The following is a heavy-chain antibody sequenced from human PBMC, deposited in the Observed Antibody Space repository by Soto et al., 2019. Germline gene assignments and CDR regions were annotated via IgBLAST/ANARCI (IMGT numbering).Heavy chain of an antibody. CDR2: IYWDDAK. V-gene: IGHV2-5*02. CDR1: GISLTNSGVG. D-gene: IGHD3-9*01. Sequence: QITLTESGPTLVKPTQTLTLTCTFSGISLTNSGVGVSWIRQPPGKALEWLAVIYWDDAKHFSPSQKSRLTIAKDTSKNQLVLTMTNMDSVDPATYFCAQMDFDLYGMDVWGQGTTVIVSS. CDR3: AQMDFDLYGMDV. J-gene: IGHJ6*02.